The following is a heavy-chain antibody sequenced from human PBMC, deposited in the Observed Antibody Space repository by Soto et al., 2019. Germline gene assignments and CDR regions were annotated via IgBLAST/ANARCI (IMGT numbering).Heavy chain of an antibody. CDR1: GFTFSSYA. J-gene: IGHJ4*02. CDR2: ISGSGENT. Sequence: EVQLLESGGALLQPGGSLRLSCAASGFTFSSYAMNWVRQTPGKGLQWVSAISGSGENTYYADSVKGRFTISRDNSKNILYLHMYGLTVEDTAMYYCAKEPTAVDPRDLFGGNPPADYWGQGTLVTVSS. V-gene: IGHV3-23*01. CDR3: AKEPTAVDPRDLFGGNPPADY. D-gene: IGHD2-15*01.